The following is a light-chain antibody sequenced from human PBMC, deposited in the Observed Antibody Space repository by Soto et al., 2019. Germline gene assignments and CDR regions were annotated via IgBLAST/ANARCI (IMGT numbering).Light chain of an antibody. CDR1: SSNIGAGYD. V-gene: IGLV1-40*01. J-gene: IGLJ3*02. CDR2: ANS. Sequence: QSVLTQPPSVSGAPGQRGTISCTGSSSNIGAGYDVQWYQHLPGTAPKLLIYANSQRPSGVPDRFSGSKSGTSASLAITGLQAEDEADYYCQSYDSSLSGSGVFGGGTKLTVL. CDR3: QSYDSSLSGSGV.